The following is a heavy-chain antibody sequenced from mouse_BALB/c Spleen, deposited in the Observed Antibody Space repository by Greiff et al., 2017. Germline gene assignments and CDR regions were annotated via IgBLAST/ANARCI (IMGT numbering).Heavy chain of an antibody. V-gene: IGHV1-69*02. CDR3: TSNDYYGIGDYFDY. CDR2: IYPSDSYT. Sequence: QVQLQQPGAELVRPGASVKLSCKASGYTFTSYWINWVKQSPGQGLEWIGNIYPSDSYTNYNQKFKDKATLTVDKSSSTAYMQLSSPTSEDSAVYYCTSNDYYGIGDYFDYWGQGTTLTVSS. CDR1: GYTFTSYW. D-gene: IGHD2-1*01. J-gene: IGHJ2*01.